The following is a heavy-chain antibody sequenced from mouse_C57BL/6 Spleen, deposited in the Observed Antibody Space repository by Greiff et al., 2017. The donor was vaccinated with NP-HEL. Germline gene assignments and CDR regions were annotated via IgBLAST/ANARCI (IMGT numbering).Heavy chain of an antibody. D-gene: IGHD2-12*01. V-gene: IGHV1-42*01. CDR3: ARAYYSPWFAY. Sequence: VQLQQSGPELVKPGASVKISCKASGYSFTGYYMNWVKQSPEKSLEWIGEINPSTGGTTYNQKFKAKATLTVDKSSSTAYMQLKSLTSEDSAVYYCARAYYSPWFAYWGQWTLVTVSA. J-gene: IGHJ3*01. CDR2: INPSTGGT. CDR1: GYSFTGYY.